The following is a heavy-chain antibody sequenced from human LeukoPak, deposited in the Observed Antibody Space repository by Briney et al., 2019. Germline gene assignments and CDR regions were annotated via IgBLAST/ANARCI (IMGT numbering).Heavy chain of an antibody. Sequence: SETLSLTCTVSGGSISSSSYFWDWIRQPPGKGLEWIGNIYYSGGTDYNPSLKTRVTMSVDTSNNRFSLQVNSMTAADTAVYYCARHVAYGPLEIWGQGTMVTVSS. CDR1: GGSISSSSYF. CDR2: IYYSGGT. J-gene: IGHJ3*02. V-gene: IGHV4-39*01. D-gene: IGHD3-10*01. CDR3: ARHVAYGPLEI.